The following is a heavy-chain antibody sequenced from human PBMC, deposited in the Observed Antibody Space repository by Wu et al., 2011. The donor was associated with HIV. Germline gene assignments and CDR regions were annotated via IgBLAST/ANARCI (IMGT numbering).Heavy chain of an antibody. CDR2: IIPIFGTA. D-gene: IGHD3-10*01. CDR1: GGTFSSYA. CDR3: SRGTPSNPPYYFDY. Sequence: QVQLVQSGAEVKKPGSSVKVSCKASGGTFSSYAISWVRQAPGQGLEWMGRIIPIFGTANYAQKFQGRVTITADESTSTAYMELSSLRSDDTAVYFCSRGTPSNPPYYFDYWGQGTLVTVSS. J-gene: IGHJ4*02. V-gene: IGHV1-69*18.